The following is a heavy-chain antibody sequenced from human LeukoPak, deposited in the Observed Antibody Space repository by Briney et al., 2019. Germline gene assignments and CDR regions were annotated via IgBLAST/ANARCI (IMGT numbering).Heavy chain of an antibody. V-gene: IGHV3-30-3*01. CDR1: GFTFSSYA. CDR2: ISYDGSNK. J-gene: IGHJ4*02. CDR3: ARPFSGSYYEGFDY. D-gene: IGHD1-26*01. Sequence: GRSLRLSCAASGFTFSSYAMHWVRQAPGKGLEWVAVISYDGSNKYYAGSVKGRFTISRDNSKNTLYLQMNSLRAEDTAVYYCARPFSGSYYEGFDYWGQGTLVTVSS.